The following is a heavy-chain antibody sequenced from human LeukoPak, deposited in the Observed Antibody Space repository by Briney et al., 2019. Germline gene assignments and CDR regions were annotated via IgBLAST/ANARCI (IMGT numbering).Heavy chain of an antibody. Sequence: PGGSLRLSCTVSGFTVSSNSMSWVRQAPGKGLEWVSFIYSGGNTHYSDSVKGRFTISRDYAKNSLYLQMNSLRVEDTAVYYCAKVAKYYYGPETYYFFEQWGQGTPVTASS. CDR1: GFTVSSNS. V-gene: IGHV3-53*01. CDR2: IYSGGNT. CDR3: AKVAKYYYGPETYYFFEQ. D-gene: IGHD3-10*01. J-gene: IGHJ4*02.